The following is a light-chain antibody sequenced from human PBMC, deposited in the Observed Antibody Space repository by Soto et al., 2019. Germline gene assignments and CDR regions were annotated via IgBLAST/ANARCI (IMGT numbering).Light chain of an antibody. V-gene: IGLV2-8*01. J-gene: IGLJ3*02. CDR2: EVT. Sequence: SALTQPPSASGSPGQSVTISCTGTSSDVGAYKYVSWYQQYPGKAPKLMIYEVTKRPSGVPDRFSGSKSGNTASLTVSGLQAEDEADYYCTSYVGNDIWVFGGGTKVNVL. CDR3: TSYVGNDIWV. CDR1: SSDVGAYKY.